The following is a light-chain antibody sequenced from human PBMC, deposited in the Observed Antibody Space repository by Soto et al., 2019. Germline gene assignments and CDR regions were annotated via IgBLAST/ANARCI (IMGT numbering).Light chain of an antibody. CDR3: AAWDDSLSANWV. CDR2: RNN. J-gene: IGLJ3*02. CDR1: SSNIGSNY. Sequence: VLTQPPSASGTPGQRVTISCSGSSSNIGSNYVYWYQQLPGTAPKLLIYRNNQRPSGVPDRFSGSKSGTSASLAISGLRSEDEADYYCAAWDDSLSANWVFGGGTKLTVL. V-gene: IGLV1-47*01.